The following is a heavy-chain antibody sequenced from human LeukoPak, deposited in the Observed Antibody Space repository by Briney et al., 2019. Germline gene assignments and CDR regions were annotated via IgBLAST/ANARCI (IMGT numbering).Heavy chain of an antibody. J-gene: IGHJ4*02. V-gene: IGHV4-30-4*08. Sequence: SQTLSLTCTVSGGSISSGDYYWSWIRQPPGKGLEWIVYIYHSGNTYYNPSLKSRLTISVDTPRNQFSLKLRSVTAADTAVYYCARGGTRITIVGVVINDFDYWGQGTLVTVSS. CDR3: ARGGTRITIVGVVINDFDY. D-gene: IGHD3-3*01. CDR1: GGSISSGDYY. CDR2: IYHSGNT.